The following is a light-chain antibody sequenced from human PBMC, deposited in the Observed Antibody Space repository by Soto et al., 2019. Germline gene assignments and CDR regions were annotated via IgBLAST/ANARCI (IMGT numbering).Light chain of an antibody. Sequence: QSALTQPASVSGSPGPSITISCTGTSSDVGGYNYVSWYQQHPGKAPKLMIYDVSNRPSGVSNRFSGSKSGNTASLTISGLQAEDEADYYCSSYTSSSTLLVFGTGTKLTVL. CDR3: SSYTSSSTLLV. V-gene: IGLV2-14*01. CDR2: DVS. J-gene: IGLJ1*01. CDR1: SSDVGGYNY.